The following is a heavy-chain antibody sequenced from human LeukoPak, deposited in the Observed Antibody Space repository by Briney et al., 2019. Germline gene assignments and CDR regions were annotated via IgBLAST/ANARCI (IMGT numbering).Heavy chain of an antibody. V-gene: IGHV3-11*05. J-gene: IGHJ5*02. CDR1: GFTFSDYY. CDR2: ISGSSSYT. CDR3: ARDSAHIVVVPAVIPPSLDNWFDP. D-gene: IGHD2-2*01. Sequence: GGSLRLSCAASGFTFSDYYMSWIRQAPGKGLEWVSYISGSSSYTKYADSVKGRFTISRDNAKNSLYLQMNSLRAEDTAVYYCARDSAHIVVVPAVIPPSLDNWFDPWGQGTLVTVSS.